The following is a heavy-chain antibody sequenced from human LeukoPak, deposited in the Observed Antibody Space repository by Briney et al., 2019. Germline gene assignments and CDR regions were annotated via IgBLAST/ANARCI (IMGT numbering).Heavy chain of an antibody. Sequence: AGGSLRLSCAASGFTFSSYSMNWVRQAPGKGLEWVSSISSSSSYIYYADSVKGRFTISRDNAENSLYLQMNSLRAEDTAVYYCARDGYDFWSGYYYFDYWGQGTLVTVSS. D-gene: IGHD3-3*01. CDR2: ISSSSSYI. CDR1: GFTFSSYS. V-gene: IGHV3-21*01. CDR3: ARDGYDFWSGYYYFDY. J-gene: IGHJ4*02.